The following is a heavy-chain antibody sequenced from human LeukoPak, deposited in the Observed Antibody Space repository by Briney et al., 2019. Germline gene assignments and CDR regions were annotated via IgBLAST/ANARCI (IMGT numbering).Heavy chain of an antibody. CDR3: AKDADYYDSSGYYGDFDY. D-gene: IGHD3-22*01. CDR2: IRYDGSNK. V-gene: IGHV3-30*02. CDR1: GFTFSS. J-gene: IGHJ4*02. Sequence: GGSLRLSCAASGFTFSSMHWVRQAPGKGLEWVAFIRYDGSNKYYADSVKGRFTISRDNSKNTLYLQMNSLRAEDTAVYYCAKDADYYDSSGYYGDFDYWGQGTLVTVSS.